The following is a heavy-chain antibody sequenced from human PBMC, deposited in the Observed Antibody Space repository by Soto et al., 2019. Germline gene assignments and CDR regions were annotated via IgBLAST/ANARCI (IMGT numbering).Heavy chain of an antibody. CDR1: GASITSHSYC. CDR2: RYYSEST. Sequence: SETLSLTCSVSGASITSHSYCWTWIRQHPGKGLEWIGHRYYSESTYYNPSLKSRVSISLDTSKNQFSLKLSFVTAADTAMYYCARTKCSGGSGYSWSLDYWGQGTPVTVSS. J-gene: IGHJ4*02. V-gene: IGHV4-31*03. CDR3: ARTKCSGGSGYSWSLDY. D-gene: IGHD2-15*01.